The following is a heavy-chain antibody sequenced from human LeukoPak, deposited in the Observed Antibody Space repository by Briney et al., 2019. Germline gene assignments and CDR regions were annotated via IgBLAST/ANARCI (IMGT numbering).Heavy chain of an antibody. D-gene: IGHD5-18*01. CDR1: GGSVSSSSYY. CDR3: ARQGPDYSYGYFDY. Sequence: NPSETLSLTCTVSGGSVSSSSYYWGWIRQPPGKGLEWIGSIYYGGSTYYNPSLKSRVTISVDTSKNQFSLKLSSVTAADTAVYYCARQGPDYSYGYFDYWGQGTLVTVSS. CDR2: IYYGGST. V-gene: IGHV4-39*01. J-gene: IGHJ4*02.